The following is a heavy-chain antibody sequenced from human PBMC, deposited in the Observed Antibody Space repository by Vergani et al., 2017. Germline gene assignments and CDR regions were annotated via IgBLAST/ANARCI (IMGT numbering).Heavy chain of an antibody. V-gene: IGHV1-18*04. J-gene: IGHJ6*02. CDR2: ISAYNGNT. Sequence: QVQLVQSGAEVKKPGASVEVSCKASGYTFTSYGISWVRQAPGHGLEWMGWISAYNGNTNYAQKLQGRVTMTTDTSTSTAYMELRSLRSDDTAVYYCARDPDIVVVPAAPYYYYYYGMDVWGQGTTVTVSS. CDR1: GYTFTSYG. D-gene: IGHD2-2*01. CDR3: ARDPDIVVVPAAPYYYYYYGMDV.